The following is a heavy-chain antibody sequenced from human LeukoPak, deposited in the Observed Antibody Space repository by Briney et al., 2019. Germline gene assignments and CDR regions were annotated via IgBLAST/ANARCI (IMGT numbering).Heavy chain of an antibody. CDR3: ARAITSGSSAMDV. D-gene: IGHD5-24*01. CDR2: IFYSGNT. CDR1: GGSISRYY. J-gene: IGHJ6*03. Sequence: SETLSLTCTVSGGSISRYYWSWLRQTPGKGLEWIAYIFYSGNTNYNPSLKSRVTLSIDTSKNQFSLRVKSVTTADTAMYYCARAITSGSSAMDVWGKGTTVTVSS. V-gene: IGHV4-59*01.